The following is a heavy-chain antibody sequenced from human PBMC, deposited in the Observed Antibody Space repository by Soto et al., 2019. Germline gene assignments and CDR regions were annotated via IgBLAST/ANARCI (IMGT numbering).Heavy chain of an antibody. CDR3: ARINSGYDYLYYYYGMDV. CDR1: GGSICSSSYY. J-gene: IGHJ6*02. CDR2: IYYSGST. Sequence: SETLSLTCTVSGGSICSSSYYWGWIRQPPGKGLEWIGSIYYSGSTYYNPSLKSRVTISVDTSKNQFSLKLSSVTAADTAVYYCARINSGYDYLYYYYGMDVWGQGTTVTASS. V-gene: IGHV4-39*01. D-gene: IGHD5-12*01.